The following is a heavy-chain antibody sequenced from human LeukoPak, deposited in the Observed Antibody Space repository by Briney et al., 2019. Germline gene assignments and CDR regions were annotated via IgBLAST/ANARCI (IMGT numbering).Heavy chain of an antibody. J-gene: IGHJ4*02. V-gene: IGHV4-30-4*01. CDR2: IYYSGST. Sequence: SETLSLTCTVSDGSISSGDYYWSWIRQPPGKGLEWIGYIYYSGSTYYNPSLKSRVTISVDTSKNQFSLKLSSVTAADTAVYFCAREGNRIAAPGFDYWGQGTLVTVSS. CDR1: DGSISSGDYY. CDR3: AREGNRIAAPGFDY. D-gene: IGHD6-13*01.